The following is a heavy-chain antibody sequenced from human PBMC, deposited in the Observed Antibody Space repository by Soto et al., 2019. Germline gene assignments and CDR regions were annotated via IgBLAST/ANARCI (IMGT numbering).Heavy chain of an antibody. J-gene: IGHJ6*02. Sequence: ASVKVSCKASGYTFTSYGISWVRQAPGQGLEWMGWISAYNGNTNYAQKLQGRVTMTTDTSTSTAYMELRSLRSDDTAVYYCARDLFYYYDSSGYYGEKGYYYYYGMDVWGQGTTVTVSS. CDR3: ARDLFYYYDSSGYYGEKGYYYYYGMDV. D-gene: IGHD3-22*01. CDR1: GYTFTSYG. CDR2: ISAYNGNT. V-gene: IGHV1-18*01.